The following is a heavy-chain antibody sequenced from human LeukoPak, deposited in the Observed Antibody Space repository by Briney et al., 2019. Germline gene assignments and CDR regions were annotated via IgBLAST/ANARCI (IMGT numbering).Heavy chain of an antibody. Sequence: SETLSLTCAVYGGSFSGYYWSWIRQPPGKGLEWIGEINHSRSTNYNPSLKSRVTISVDTSKNQFSLKLSSVTAADTAVYYCANSGYYYYGMDVWGQGTTVTVSS. CDR2: INHSRST. CDR3: ANSGYYYYGMDV. V-gene: IGHV4-34*01. CDR1: GGSFSGYY. J-gene: IGHJ6*02. D-gene: IGHD1-1*01.